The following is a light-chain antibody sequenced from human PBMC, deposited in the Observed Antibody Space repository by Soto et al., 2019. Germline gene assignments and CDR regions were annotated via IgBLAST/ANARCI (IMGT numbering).Light chain of an antibody. J-gene: IGLJ1*01. CDR2: EVS. CDR1: SSDVGGYNY. Sequence: QSALTQPASVSGSPGQSITISCTGTSSDVGGYNYVSWYQQHPGKAPKLMIYEVSNRPSGVSNRFSGSKSGNTASLTISGLQAEDEADYYCSSHSSSSTPYVFGTGTKLTLL. CDR3: SSHSSSSTPYV. V-gene: IGLV2-14*01.